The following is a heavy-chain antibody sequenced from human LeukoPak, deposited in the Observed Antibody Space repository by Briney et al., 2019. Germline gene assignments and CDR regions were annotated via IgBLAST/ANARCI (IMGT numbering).Heavy chain of an antibody. CDR3: ARDIVLIAVAVRGSFDI. V-gene: IGHV3-23*01. CDR1: GFTFTTYA. J-gene: IGHJ3*02. D-gene: IGHD6-19*01. Sequence: PGGSLRLSCAASGFTFTTYAMSWVRQAPGKGLEWVSSISGGGDTTYYADSVKGRFTISRDNAKNSLYLQMNSLRAEDTALYYCARDIVLIAVAVRGSFDIWGQGTMVTVSS. CDR2: ISGGGDTT.